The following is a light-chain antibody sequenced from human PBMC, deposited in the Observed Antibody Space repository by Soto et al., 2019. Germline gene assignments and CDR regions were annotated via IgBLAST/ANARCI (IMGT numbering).Light chain of an antibody. CDR1: SSDVGGYNY. V-gene: IGLV2-14*01. J-gene: IGLJ1*01. CDR2: EVS. Sequence: QSALTQPASVSGSLGQSITISCSGTSSDVGGYNYVSWYQQYPGKAPKHLIYEVSYRPSGVSNRFSGSKSGNTASLTISGLQAEVEADYYCSSYSGSSSYIFGTGTKLTVL. CDR3: SSYSGSSSYI.